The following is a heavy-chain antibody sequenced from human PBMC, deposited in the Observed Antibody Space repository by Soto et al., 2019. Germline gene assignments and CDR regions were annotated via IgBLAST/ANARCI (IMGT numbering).Heavy chain of an antibody. CDR3: ARDAAFYCSSTSCYHDY. CDR1: GFTFSDYY. V-gene: IGHV3-11*01. Sequence: GGSLRLSCAASGFTFSDYYMSWIRQAPGKGLEWVSYISSSGSTIYYADSVKGRFTISRDNAKNSLYLQMNSLRAEDTAVYYCARDAAFYCSSTSCYHDYWGQGTLVTVSS. J-gene: IGHJ4*02. D-gene: IGHD2-2*01. CDR2: ISSSGSTI.